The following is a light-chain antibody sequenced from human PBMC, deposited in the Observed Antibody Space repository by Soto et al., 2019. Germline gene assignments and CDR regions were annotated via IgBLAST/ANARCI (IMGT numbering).Light chain of an antibody. CDR1: QGINSY. V-gene: IGKV1-9*01. J-gene: IGKJ4*01. CDR3: QQPNSYPLT. Sequence: IQLTQSPSSLSASVGDRVTITCRASQGINSYVAWYQQKPGKAPKLLIYAASTLQSGVPLRFSANGSGTDFTLTISSLQPEDFAVYFCQQPNSYPLTFGGGTKVEIK. CDR2: AAS.